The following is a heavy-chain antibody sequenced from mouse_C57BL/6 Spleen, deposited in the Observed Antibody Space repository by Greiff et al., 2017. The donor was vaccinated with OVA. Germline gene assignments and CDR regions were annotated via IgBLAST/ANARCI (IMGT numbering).Heavy chain of an antibody. CDR1: GYTFTSYG. CDR3: EDDEDY. D-gene: IGHD2-12*01. Sequence: QVQLKESGAELARPGASVKLSCKASGYTFTSYGISWVKQRTGQGLEWIGEIYPRSGNTYYNEKFKGKATLTADKSSSTAYMELRSLTSEDSAVYFCEDDEDYWGQGTTLTVSS. J-gene: IGHJ2*01. CDR2: IYPRSGNT. V-gene: IGHV1-81*01.